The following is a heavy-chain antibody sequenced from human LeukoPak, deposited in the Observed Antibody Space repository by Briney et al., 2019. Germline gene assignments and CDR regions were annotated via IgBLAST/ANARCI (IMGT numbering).Heavy chain of an antibody. CDR2: IYTSGST. CDR3: ARAIVVTNWFDP. V-gene: IGHV4-61*02. J-gene: IGHJ5*02. Sequence: SETLSLTCTVSGSSMSSGSYYWSWIRQPAGKGLEWIGRIYTSGSTNYNPSLKSRVTISVDTSKNQFSLKLSSVTAADTAVYYCARAIVVTNWFDPWGHGTLVTVSS. CDR1: GSSMSSGSYY. D-gene: IGHD5-12*01.